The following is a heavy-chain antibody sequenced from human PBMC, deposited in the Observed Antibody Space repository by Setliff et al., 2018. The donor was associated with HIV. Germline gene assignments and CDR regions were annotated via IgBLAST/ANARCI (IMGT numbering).Heavy chain of an antibody. J-gene: IGHJ4*02. Sequence: GGSLRLSCGASGFTFSSNAMAWVRQAPGKGLEWVSTIGSTGDSAGTYYADSVKGRFTISRDNSKNSLYLQMDSLRAADTALYYCVKEPPHCTTQRGYYFDYWGQGTLVTVSS. CDR3: VKEPPHCTTQRGYYFDY. V-gene: IGHV3-23*01. CDR1: GFTFSSNA. D-gene: IGHD2-8*01. CDR2: IGSTGDSAGT.